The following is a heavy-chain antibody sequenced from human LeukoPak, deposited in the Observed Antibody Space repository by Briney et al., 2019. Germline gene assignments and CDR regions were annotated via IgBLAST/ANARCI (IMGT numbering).Heavy chain of an antibody. CDR2: IIPIFGTA. J-gene: IGHJ4*02. D-gene: IGHD6-13*01. CDR1: GGTFSSYA. V-gene: IGHV1-69*06. Sequence: SVKVSCKASGGTFSSYAISWVRQAPGQGLEWMGGIIPIFGTANYAQKFQGRVTITADKSTSTAYMELSSLRSEDTAVYYCARVFAAAGTQPIDYWGQGTLVTVSS. CDR3: ARVFAAAGTQPIDY.